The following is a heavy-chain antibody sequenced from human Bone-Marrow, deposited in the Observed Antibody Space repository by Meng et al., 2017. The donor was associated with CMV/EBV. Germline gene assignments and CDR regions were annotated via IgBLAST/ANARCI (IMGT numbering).Heavy chain of an antibody. J-gene: IGHJ6*02. V-gene: IGHV3-21*01. D-gene: IGHD3-3*01. Sequence: GESLKISCAASGFTFSSYSMNWVRQAPGKGLEWVSSISSSSSYIYYADSVKGRFTISRDNAKNSLYLQMNSLRAEDTAVYYCARDGRRDFWSGNYYYYYGMDVWGQGTTVTVSS. CDR1: GFTFSSYS. CDR3: ARDGRRDFWSGNYYYYYGMDV. CDR2: ISSSSSYI.